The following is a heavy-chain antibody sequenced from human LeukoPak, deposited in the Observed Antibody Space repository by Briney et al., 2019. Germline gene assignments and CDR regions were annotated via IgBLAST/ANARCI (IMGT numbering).Heavy chain of an antibody. CDR2: MNRSSGNT. D-gene: IGHD3-16*01. J-gene: IGHJ5*02. V-gene: IGHV1-8*01. Sequence: ASVKVSCKASGYTFSSYDINWVRQATGQGLEWMGWMNRSSGNTGYAQKFQGRVTMTRNTSITTAYMELSSLRSEDTAVYYCARFLGDSRNWYDTWGQGTLVTVSS. CDR3: ARFLGDSRNWYDT. CDR1: GYTFSSYD.